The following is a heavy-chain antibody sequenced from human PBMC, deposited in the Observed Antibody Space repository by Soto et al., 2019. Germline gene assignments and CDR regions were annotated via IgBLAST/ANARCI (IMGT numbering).Heavy chain of an antibody. Sequence: ASVKVSCKASGFTFTSSSVHWVRQAPGQGLAWMGWINPNSGGTNYAQKFQGRVTMTRDTSISTAYMELSRLRSDDTAVYYCASGRRMYYYDSSDYYPFDYWGQGTLVTVSS. CDR3: ASGRRMYYYDSSDYYPFDY. CDR1: GFTFTSSS. CDR2: INPNSGGT. V-gene: IGHV1-2*02. D-gene: IGHD3-22*01. J-gene: IGHJ4*02.